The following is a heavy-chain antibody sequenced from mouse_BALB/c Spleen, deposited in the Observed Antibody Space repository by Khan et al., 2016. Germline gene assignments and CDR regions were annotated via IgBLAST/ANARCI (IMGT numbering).Heavy chain of an antibody. J-gene: IGHJ3*01. CDR1: GFNIKDTY. CDR3: ARSPYDYDVGFAY. V-gene: IGHV14-3*02. CDR2: IDPANGNT. D-gene: IGHD2-4*01. Sequence: VQLQQSGAELVKPGASVKSSCTASGFNIKDTYMHWVKQRPEQGLEWIGRIDPANGNTKYDPKFQGKATITADTSSNTAYLQLSSLTSEDTAVYYCARSPYDYDVGFAYWGQGTLVTVSA.